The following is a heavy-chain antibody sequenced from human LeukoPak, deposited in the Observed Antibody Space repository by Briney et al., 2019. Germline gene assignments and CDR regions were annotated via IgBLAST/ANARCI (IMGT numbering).Heavy chain of an antibody. D-gene: IGHD3-22*01. CDR1: GFTFSTYW. J-gene: IGHJ1*01. CDR2: IKSDGST. Sequence: GGSLRLSCAASGFTFSTYWMHWVHQAPGKGLVWVSRIKSDGSTNYADSVKGRFTISRDNANNTLSLQMNSLRPEDTGVYYCARAPSEIGGYYPEYFRHWGQGTLVTVSS. CDR3: ARAPSEIGGYYPEYFRH. V-gene: IGHV3-74*01.